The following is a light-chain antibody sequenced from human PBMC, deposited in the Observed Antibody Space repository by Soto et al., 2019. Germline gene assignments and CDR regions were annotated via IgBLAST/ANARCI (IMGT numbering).Light chain of an antibody. J-gene: IGLJ2*01. CDR3: SSYAGSNNYVV. CDR2: EVS. Sequence: QSALTQPPSASGSPGQSVTISCTGTSSDVGAYNYVSWYQQHPGKAPKLMIYEVSKRPSGVADRFSGSKSGNTASLTVSGLQAEDEADYYCSSYAGSNNYVVFGGGTKVTVL. CDR1: SSDVGAYNY. V-gene: IGLV2-8*01.